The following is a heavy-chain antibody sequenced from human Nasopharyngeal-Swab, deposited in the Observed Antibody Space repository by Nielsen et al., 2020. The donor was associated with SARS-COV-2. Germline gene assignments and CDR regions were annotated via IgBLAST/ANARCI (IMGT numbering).Heavy chain of an antibody. V-gene: IGHV3-30*18. CDR2: LSFDGSNQ. Sequence: GESLKISCAVSGFSFRSFGMYWVRQAPGKGLEWVAVLSFDGSNQYYAESVKGRFTISRDNSKNTLYLQMDSLRAEDTAVYYCAKGLVGAITDAFDIWGQGTMVSVSS. CDR3: AKGLVGAITDAFDI. CDR1: GFSFRSFG. D-gene: IGHD1-26*01. J-gene: IGHJ3*02.